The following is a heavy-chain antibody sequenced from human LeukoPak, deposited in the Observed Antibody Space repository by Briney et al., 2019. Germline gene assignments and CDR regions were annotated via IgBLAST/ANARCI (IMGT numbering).Heavy chain of an antibody. CDR2: IYYSGST. CDR3: ARVSSGWVDY. D-gene: IGHD6-19*01. CDR1: GGSISSYY. J-gene: IGHJ4*02. Sequence: SETLSLTCTVPGGSISSYYWSWMRQPPGKGLEWIGYIYYSGSTNYNPSLKSRVTISVDTSKKQLSLKLSSVTAADTAVYYCARVSSGWVDYWGQGTLVTVSS. V-gene: IGHV4-59*01.